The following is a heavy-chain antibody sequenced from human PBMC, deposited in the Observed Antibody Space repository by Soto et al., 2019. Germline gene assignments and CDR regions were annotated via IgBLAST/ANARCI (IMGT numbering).Heavy chain of an antibody. Sequence: SVKVSCKASGYTFTSYGISWVRQAPGQGLEWMGWISAYNGNTNYAQKLQGRVTMTTDTSTSTAYMELRSLRSDDTAVYYCARDDADIVVVPAAPDYWGQGTLVTVSS. V-gene: IGHV1-18*01. CDR3: ARDDADIVVVPAAPDY. D-gene: IGHD2-2*01. J-gene: IGHJ4*02. CDR1: GYTFTSYG. CDR2: ISAYNGNT.